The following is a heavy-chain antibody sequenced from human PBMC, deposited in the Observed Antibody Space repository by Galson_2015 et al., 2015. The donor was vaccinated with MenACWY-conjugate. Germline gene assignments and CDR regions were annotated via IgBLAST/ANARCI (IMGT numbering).Heavy chain of an antibody. J-gene: IGHJ5*02. CDR2: IRGSGDGT. D-gene: IGHD6-13*01. CDR3: ARAYRATGGTHFDP. V-gene: IGHV3-64D*06. Sequence: SLRLSCAASGFAFSNYNLHWVRQAPGKGLEYVAAIRGSGDGTYYADSVKGRFTISRDNSKNTLSLHMSSLRGEDTAVYYCARAYRATGGTHFDPWGQGTLVTVSS. CDR1: GFAFSNYN.